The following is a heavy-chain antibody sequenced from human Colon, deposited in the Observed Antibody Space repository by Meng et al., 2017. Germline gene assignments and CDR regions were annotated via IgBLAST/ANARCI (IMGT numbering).Heavy chain of an antibody. Sequence: GESLKISCAASGFTFSSYAMSWVRQAPGKGLEWVSAISGSGGSTYYADSVKGRFTISRDNSKNTLYLQMNSLRAEDTAVYYCAKLSGYSSSRYFDYWGQGTLVTVSS. CDR3: AKLSGYSSSRYFDY. J-gene: IGHJ4*02. CDR2: ISGSGGST. CDR1: GFTFSSYA. V-gene: IGHV3-23*01. D-gene: IGHD6-13*01.